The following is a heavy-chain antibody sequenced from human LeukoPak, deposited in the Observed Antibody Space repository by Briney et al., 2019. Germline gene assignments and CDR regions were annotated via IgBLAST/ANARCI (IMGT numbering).Heavy chain of an antibody. Sequence: SETLSLTCTVSGGSISSSSAYWGWIRQPPGKGLEWIGSIYYSKNTYYNPSLKSRVTISADTSKNPFSLTLGSVSATDTAVYYCVSPRGFSYGYFDYWGQGTLVTVSS. CDR1: GGSISSSSAY. J-gene: IGHJ4*02. D-gene: IGHD5-18*01. V-gene: IGHV4-39*01. CDR3: VSPRGFSYGYFDY. CDR2: IYYSKNT.